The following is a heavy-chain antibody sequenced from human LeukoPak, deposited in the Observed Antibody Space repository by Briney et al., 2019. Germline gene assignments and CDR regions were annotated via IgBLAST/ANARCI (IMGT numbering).Heavy chain of an antibody. Sequence: PSETLSLTCTVSGGXISSYYCNWIRQPPGKGLEWIGYIYYSGSTNYNPSLKSRVTISVDTSKNQFSLKLSSVTAADTAVYYCARLRELATLHDAFDIWGQGTMVTVSS. CDR1: GGXISSYY. J-gene: IGHJ3*02. CDR2: IYYSGST. D-gene: IGHD5-24*01. V-gene: IGHV4-59*08. CDR3: ARLRELATLHDAFDI.